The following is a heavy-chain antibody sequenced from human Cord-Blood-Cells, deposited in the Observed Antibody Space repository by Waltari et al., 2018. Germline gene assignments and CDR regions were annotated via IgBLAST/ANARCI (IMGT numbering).Heavy chain of an antibody. CDR1: GFTVSRNY. V-gene: IGHV3-53*01. CDR2: IYSGGST. CDR3: ARGDYDSSGYYFDY. D-gene: IGHD3-22*01. J-gene: IGHJ4*02. Sequence: EVRLVESGGGLFQPGGSLRLSCAASGFTVSRNYMSWVRQAPGKGLEWVSVIYSGGSTYYADSVKGRFTISRDNSKNTLYLQMNSLRAEDTAVYYCARGDYDSSGYYFDYWGQGTLVTVSS.